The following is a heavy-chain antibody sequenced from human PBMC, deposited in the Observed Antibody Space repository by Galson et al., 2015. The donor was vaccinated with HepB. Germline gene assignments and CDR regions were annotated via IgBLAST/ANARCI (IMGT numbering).Heavy chain of an antibody. V-gene: IGHV1-3*01. Sequence: SVKVSCKASGYPFTSYSMHWVRQAPGQRLEWMGSISADNGKTKYSQQFQGRITITRDTSATTTYMDLSSLRSEGTAVYYCARDLGSRSFDYWGQGTLVTVSS. CDR1: GYPFTSYS. D-gene: IGHD1-26*01. J-gene: IGHJ4*02. CDR2: ISADNGKT. CDR3: ARDLGSRSFDY.